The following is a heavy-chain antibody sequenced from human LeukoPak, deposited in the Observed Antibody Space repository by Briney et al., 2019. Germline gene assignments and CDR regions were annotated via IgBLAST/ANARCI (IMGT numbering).Heavy chain of an antibody. CDR2: IIPIFGTA. Sequence: SVKVSCKASGGTFSSYAISWVRQAPGQGLEWMGGIIPIFGTANYAQKFQGRVTITADESTSTAYMELSSLRSEDTAVYYCARVAMIVGNWFDPWGQGTLVTVSS. D-gene: IGHD3-22*01. V-gene: IGHV1-69*13. CDR3: ARVAMIVGNWFDP. J-gene: IGHJ5*02. CDR1: GGTFSSYA.